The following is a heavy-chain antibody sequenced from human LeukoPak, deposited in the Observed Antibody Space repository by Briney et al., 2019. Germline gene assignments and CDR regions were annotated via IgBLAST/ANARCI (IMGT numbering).Heavy chain of an antibody. D-gene: IGHD3-10*01. V-gene: IGHV3-33*08. CDR3: ARPMWFGESEYYSDY. J-gene: IGHJ4*02. CDR2: IRYDGSKK. CDR1: GFTFSSYG. Sequence: QPGRSLRLSCAASGFTFSSYGMHWVRQVPGKGLEWVAIIRYDGSKKYYADSVKGRFTITRDNSNNTLYLQMNSLRADDTAVYYCARPMWFGESEYYSDYWGQGTLVTVSS.